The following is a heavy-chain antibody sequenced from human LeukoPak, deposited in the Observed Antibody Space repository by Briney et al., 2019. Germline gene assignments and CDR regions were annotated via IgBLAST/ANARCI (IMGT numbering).Heavy chain of an antibody. J-gene: IGHJ6*02. CDR1: GFTFDDYA. D-gene: IGHD2-2*01. CDR3: ARGYCSSTSCLYYYGMDV. CDR2: INSDGSST. V-gene: IGHV3-74*01. Sequence: GGSLRLSCAASGFTFDDYAMHWVRQAPGKGLEWVSRINSDGSSTSYADSVKGRFTISRDNAKNTLYLQMNSLRAEDTAVYYCARGYCSSTSCLYYYGMDVWSQGTTVTVSS.